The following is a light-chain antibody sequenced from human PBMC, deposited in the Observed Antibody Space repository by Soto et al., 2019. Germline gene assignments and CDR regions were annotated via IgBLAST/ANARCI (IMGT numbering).Light chain of an antibody. V-gene: IGLV1-40*01. CDR1: SANIGAAYN. CDR2: GDN. J-gene: IGLJ1*01. CDR3: QSYDSTLDARYV. Sequence: QSVLTQPPSVSGAPGQRVTISCTGSSANIGAAYNVDWYQQLPGTAPKLLIYGDNNRPSGVPARFSGSKSGTSASLAIAGLQAEDEGDYYCQSYDSTLDARYVFGTGTKVTVL.